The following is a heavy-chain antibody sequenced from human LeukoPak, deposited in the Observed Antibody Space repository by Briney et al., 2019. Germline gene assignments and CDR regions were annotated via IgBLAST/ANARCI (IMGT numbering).Heavy chain of an antibody. V-gene: IGHV4-39*01. CDR1: GGSISSSSYY. D-gene: IGHD3-3*01. CDR3: AALTIFGVAPFDY. J-gene: IGHJ4*02. Sequence: PSETLSLTCTVSGGSISSSSYYWGWIRQPPGKGLEWIGGIYYSGSTYYNPSLKSRVTISVDTSKNQLSLKLSSVTAADTAVYYCAALTIFGVAPFDYWGQGTLVTVSS. CDR2: IYYSGST.